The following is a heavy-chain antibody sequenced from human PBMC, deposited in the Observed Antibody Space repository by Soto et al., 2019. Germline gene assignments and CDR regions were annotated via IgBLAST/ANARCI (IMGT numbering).Heavy chain of an antibody. CDR1: GFTFSNAW. V-gene: IGHV3-15*07. D-gene: IGHD6-19*01. J-gene: IGHJ4*02. CDR3: TTDKPYGSGWFS. CDR2: IKSKTDGGTT. Sequence: EVQLVESGGGLVKPGGSLRLSCAASGFTFSNAWMNWVRQAPGKGLEWVGCIKSKTDGGTTDYAAPVKGRFTISRDDSKNTLYLQMNSLKTVDTAVYYCTTDKPYGSGWFSWGQGTLVTVSS.